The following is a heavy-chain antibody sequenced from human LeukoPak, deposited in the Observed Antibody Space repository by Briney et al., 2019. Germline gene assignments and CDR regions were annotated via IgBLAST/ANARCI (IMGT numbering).Heavy chain of an antibody. Sequence: GASVKVSCKASRYTFTSYYMHWVRQAPGQGLEWMGIINPSGGSTSYAQKFQGRVTMTRDMSTSTVYMELNSLISGDTAVYYCAREVRRIAVTGLDYWGQGTLVTVSS. CDR2: INPSGGST. V-gene: IGHV1-46*01. CDR3: AREVRRIAVTGLDY. CDR1: RYTFTSYY. D-gene: IGHD6-19*01. J-gene: IGHJ4*02.